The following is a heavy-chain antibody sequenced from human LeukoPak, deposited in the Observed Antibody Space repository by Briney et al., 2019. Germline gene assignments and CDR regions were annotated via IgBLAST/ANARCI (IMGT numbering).Heavy chain of an antibody. Sequence: PGGSRTLSRAASGFTFSKYWMLWVRQAPGKGLERGSRINTDGSVTTYADSVKGRFTVSRDNADNTMFLQMNSVSDEDTAVYYCATKQWLAPPPDSWGQGTPVTVSS. J-gene: IGHJ4*02. CDR2: INTDGSVT. V-gene: IGHV3-74*01. CDR3: ATKQWLAPPPDS. D-gene: IGHD6-19*01. CDR1: GFTFSKYW.